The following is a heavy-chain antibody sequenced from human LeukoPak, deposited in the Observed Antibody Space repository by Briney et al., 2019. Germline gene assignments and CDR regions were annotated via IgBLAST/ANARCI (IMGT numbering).Heavy chain of an antibody. D-gene: IGHD3-10*01. CDR2: INPNSGGT. CDR3: ARAPPYYYGSGTDY. Sequence: ASVRVSCKASGYTFTGYYMHWVRQAPGQGLEWMGRINPNSGGTNYAQKFQGRATMTRDTSITTAYMELSRLRSDDTAVYYCARAPPYYYGSGTDYWGQGTVVTVSS. J-gene: IGHJ4*02. V-gene: IGHV1-2*06. CDR1: GYTFTGYY.